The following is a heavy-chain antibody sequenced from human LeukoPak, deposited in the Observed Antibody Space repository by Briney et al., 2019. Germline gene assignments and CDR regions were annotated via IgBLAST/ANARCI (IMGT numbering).Heavy chain of an antibody. CDR3: AKDRGYCTNGVCFFADY. V-gene: IGHV3-74*01. CDR1: GFTFSRYW. CDR2: MNSDGSST. J-gene: IGHJ4*02. D-gene: IGHD2-8*01. Sequence: PGGSLRLSCAASGFTFSRYWMHWVRQAPGKGLVWVSRMNSDGSSTRYADSVKGRFTISRDNAKNTLYLQMNSLRAEDTAVYYCAKDRGYCTNGVCFFADYWGQGTLVTVSS.